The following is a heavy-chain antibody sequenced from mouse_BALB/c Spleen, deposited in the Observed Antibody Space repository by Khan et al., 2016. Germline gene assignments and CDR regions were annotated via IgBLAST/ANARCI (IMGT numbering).Heavy chain of an antibody. V-gene: IGHV9-2-1*01. CDR2: INTETGEP. Sequence: QIQLVQSGPELMKPGATVKISCKASGYTFTAYSMHWVKQAPGKGLKWMGWINTETGEPTYADDFKGRFASALVTSASKAYLQINNLKNEYTATDFCASITTVVYDYAMDYWGQGNSVAVAS. CDR1: GYTFTAYS. D-gene: IGHD1-1*01. CDR3: ASITTVVYDYAMDY. J-gene: IGHJ4*01.